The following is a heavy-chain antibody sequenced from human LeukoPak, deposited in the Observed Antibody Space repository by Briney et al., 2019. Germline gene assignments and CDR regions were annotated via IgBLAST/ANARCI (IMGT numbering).Heavy chain of an antibody. V-gene: IGHV3-30-3*01. CDR3: ARDRPGYCSSTSCPLHYYGMDV. Sequence: PGGSLRLSCAASGFTFSSYAMHWVRQAPGKGLEWVAVISYDGSNKCYADSVKGRFTVSRDNSKNTLYLQMNSLRAEDTAVYYCARDRPGYCSSTSCPLHYYGMDVWGQGTTVTVSS. J-gene: IGHJ6*02. D-gene: IGHD2-2*03. CDR1: GFTFSSYA. CDR2: ISYDGSNK.